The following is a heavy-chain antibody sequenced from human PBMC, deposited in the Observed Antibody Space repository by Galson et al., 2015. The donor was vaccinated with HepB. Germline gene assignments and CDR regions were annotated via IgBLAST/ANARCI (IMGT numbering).Heavy chain of an antibody. D-gene: IGHD6-19*01. V-gene: IGHV3-48*03. CDR3: ASGASSGWYGLDM. Sequence: SLRLSCAGSGFIFSNYDMNWVRQAPGKGLEWVSYITGSGGAIYYADSVMGRFTVSRDNANNSLFLQMNSLRVEDTAVYYCASGASSGWYGLDMWGQGTMVTISS. CDR1: GFIFSNYD. J-gene: IGHJ3*02. CDR2: ITGSGGAI.